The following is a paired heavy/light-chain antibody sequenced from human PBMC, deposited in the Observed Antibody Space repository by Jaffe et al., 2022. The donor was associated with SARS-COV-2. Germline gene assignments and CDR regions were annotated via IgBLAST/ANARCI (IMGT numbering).Light chain of an antibody. CDR1: QSVSSS. CDR3: QQYSNWPRT. Sequence: EIVMTQSPATLSVSPGERGVFSCRASQSVSSSLAWYQQRPGQSPRLLIYDASTRATGIPARFSGSGSGTEFTLTISSLQSEDFAVYYCQQYSNWPRTFGQGTKLEMK. J-gene: IGKJ2*01. CDR2: DAS. V-gene: IGKV3-15*01.
Heavy chain of an antibody. J-gene: IGHJ4*02. Sequence: EVQLVESGGDFVQPGGSLRLSCAGSGFIFSNYAMSWFRQAPGKGLEWVSAISASGEITLYADSVKGHFSISRDNSKNTLYLQMNSLRAEDTAVYYCAKSRTTVTTAFDYWGQGTLVTVSS. CDR2: ISASGEIT. CDR3: AKSRTTVTTAFDY. V-gene: IGHV3-23*04. D-gene: IGHD4-17*01. CDR1: GFIFSNYA.